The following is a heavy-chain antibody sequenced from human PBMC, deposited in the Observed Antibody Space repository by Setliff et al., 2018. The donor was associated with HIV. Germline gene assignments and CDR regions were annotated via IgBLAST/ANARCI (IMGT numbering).Heavy chain of an antibody. CDR3: ARSMGFKATTRLDF. CDR1: GYSFTTLW. J-gene: IGHJ4*02. Sequence: GESLKISCQASGYSFTTLWIAWVRQMPGKGLEWMGMVFPDDSDTRYSPSFQGQVSMSADKSINTAYPQWSSLKASDTAVYYCARSMGFKATTRLDFWGPGTLVTVSS. CDR2: VFPDDSDT. V-gene: IGHV5-51*01. D-gene: IGHD3-10*01.